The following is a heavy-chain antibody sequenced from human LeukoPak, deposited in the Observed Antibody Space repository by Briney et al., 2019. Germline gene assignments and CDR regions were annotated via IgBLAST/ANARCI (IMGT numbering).Heavy chain of an antibody. J-gene: IGHJ4*02. CDR3: ASPAGYCSGGSCYTGLVDY. CDR2: IYPGVIDA. Sequence: GEALKISCKGSGFNFTIYWIGWVRQVPGKGLEWMGIIYPGVIDAVYRPSLQGQVTSSAATSISTAYLRWSSLKASDTATYYCASPAGYCSGGSCYTGLVDYWGQGSLVTAS. D-gene: IGHD2-15*01. CDR1: GFNFTIYW. V-gene: IGHV5-51*01.